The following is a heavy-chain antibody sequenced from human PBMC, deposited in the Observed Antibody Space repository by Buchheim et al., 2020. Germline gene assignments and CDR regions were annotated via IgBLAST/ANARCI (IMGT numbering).Heavy chain of an antibody. CDR3: ARHRGSSTSARGYGMDV. CDR2: IYYSGST. J-gene: IGHJ6*02. D-gene: IGHD2-2*01. CDR1: GGSISSYY. V-gene: IGHV4-59*08. Sequence: QVQLQESGPGLVKPSETLSLTCTVSGGSISSYYWSWIRQPPGKGLEWIGYIYYSGSTNYNPSLKSRVTISVDTSKNQVSLKLSSVTAADTAVYYCARHRGSSTSARGYGMDVWGQGTT.